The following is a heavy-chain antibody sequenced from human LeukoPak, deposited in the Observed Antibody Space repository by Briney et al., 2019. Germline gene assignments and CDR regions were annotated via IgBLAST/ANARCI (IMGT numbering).Heavy chain of an antibody. J-gene: IGHJ6*03. D-gene: IGHD6-19*01. Sequence: KSSETLSLTCTVSGGSISSSSYYWGWIRQPPGKGLEWIGSIYYSGSTYYNPSLKSRVTISVDTSKNQFSLKLSSVTAADTAVYYCARGISSRMGYSSGWWALPPRRGYYYMDVWGRGTTVTVSS. CDR1: GGSISSSSYY. CDR3: ARGISSRMGYSSGWWALPPRRGYYYMDV. CDR2: IYYSGST. V-gene: IGHV4-39*07.